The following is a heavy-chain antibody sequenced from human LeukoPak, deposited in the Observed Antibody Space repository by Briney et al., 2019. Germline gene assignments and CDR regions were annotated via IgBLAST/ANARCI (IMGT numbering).Heavy chain of an antibody. D-gene: IGHD3-9*01. CDR3: ARADLTGYYGVDY. Sequence: GSLRLSCAASGFSFSGYAMHWVRQAPGKGLEWIGEIYHSGSTNYNPSLKSRVTISVDKSKNQFSLKLSSVTAADTAVYYCARADLTGYYGVDYWGQGTLVTVSS. CDR1: GFSFSGYAM. CDR2: IYHSGST. J-gene: IGHJ4*02. V-gene: IGHV4-4*02.